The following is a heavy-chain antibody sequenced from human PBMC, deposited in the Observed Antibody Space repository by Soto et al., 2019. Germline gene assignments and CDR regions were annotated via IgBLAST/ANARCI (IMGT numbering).Heavy chain of an antibody. J-gene: IGHJ4*02. CDR1: GDSISSGDYY. CDR2: IYYSGTT. Sequence: QVQLQESGPGLVQPSQTLSLTCTVSGDSISSGDYYWSWVRQSPGKGLEWIGCIYYSGTTYYNPSLEPRLTMSVDTSKNQFSLRLSSVTSADTAMYFWAIDLERYSSSSGPLEYWGQGTLVSVSS. V-gene: IGHV4-30-4*01. CDR3: AIDLERYSSSSGPLEY. D-gene: IGHD6-6*01.